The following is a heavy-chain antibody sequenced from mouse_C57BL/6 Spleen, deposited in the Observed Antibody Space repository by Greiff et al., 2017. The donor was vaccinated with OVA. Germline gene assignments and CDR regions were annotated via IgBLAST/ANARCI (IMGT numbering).Heavy chain of an antibody. CDR3: ARGGAYGNSAY. V-gene: IGHV1-26*01. CDR1: GYTFTDYY. CDR2: INPNNGGT. D-gene: IGHD2-1*01. J-gene: IGHJ3*01. Sequence: EVKLQQSGPELVKPGASVKISCKASGYTFTDYYMNWVKQSHGKSLEWIGDINPNNGGTSYNQKFKGKATLTVDKSSSTAYMELRSLTSEDSAVYYCARGGAYGNSAYWGQGTLVTVSA.